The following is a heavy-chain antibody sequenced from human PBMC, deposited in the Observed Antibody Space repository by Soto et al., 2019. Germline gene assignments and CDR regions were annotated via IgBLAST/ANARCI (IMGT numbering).Heavy chain of an antibody. CDR2: IFPGDSDT. D-gene: IGHD1-26*01. Sequence: GESLKISCKGSGYSFTSNWIAWVRQMPGKGLEWMGIIFPGDSDTRYSPSLQGQVNISADNSINTAYLQWSSLKASDTAMYYCARRGKENFYYTVDVWGQGTTVTVSS. V-gene: IGHV5-51*01. CDR1: GYSFTSNW. J-gene: IGHJ6*02. CDR3: ARRGKENFYYTVDV.